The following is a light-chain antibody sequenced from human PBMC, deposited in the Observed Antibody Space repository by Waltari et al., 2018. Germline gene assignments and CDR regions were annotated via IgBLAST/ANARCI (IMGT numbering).Light chain of an antibody. CDR3: QQYYSVPLT. Sequence: DIVLIQSPDSLAVSLGERATINCKSSQSLLYTFNNKNYLAWYQQKPGQPPKLLIFWSSTRGSAVPDTFSGSGSEADVSLTISSLQPEDVAIYYCQQYYSVPLTFGGGTKVEIK. J-gene: IGKJ4*01. CDR1: QSLLYTFNNKNY. CDR2: WSS. V-gene: IGKV4-1*01.